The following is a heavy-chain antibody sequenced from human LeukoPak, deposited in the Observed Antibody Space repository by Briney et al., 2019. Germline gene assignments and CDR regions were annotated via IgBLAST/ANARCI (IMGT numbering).Heavy chain of an antibody. V-gene: IGHV4-34*01. Sequence: PSETLSLTFAVYCGSFSGYYWSWIRQPPGKGLEWIGEINHSGSTNYNPSLKSRVTISVDTSKNQFSLKLSSVTAADTAVYYCARGNKRAGLYSYWFDPWGQGTLVTVSS. CDR1: CGSFSGYY. J-gene: IGHJ5*02. CDR3: ARGNKRAGLYSYWFDP. CDR2: INHSGST. D-gene: IGHD3-16*02.